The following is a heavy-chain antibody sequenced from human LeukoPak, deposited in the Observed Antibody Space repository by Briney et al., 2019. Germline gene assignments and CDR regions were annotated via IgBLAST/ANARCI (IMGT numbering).Heavy chain of an antibody. CDR2: SSTSDGIT. CDR1: GFTFSTYA. CDR3: VRGGTNYYYDY. J-gene: IGHJ4*02. Sequence: GGSLRLSCAASGFTFSTYAMNWVRQAPGKGLEWVSTSSTSDGITFHADSVKGRFTISRDNSKNTLFLQMDSLRAEDTAVYYCVRGGTNYYYDYWGRGTLVTVSS. D-gene: IGHD1-26*01. V-gene: IGHV3-23*01.